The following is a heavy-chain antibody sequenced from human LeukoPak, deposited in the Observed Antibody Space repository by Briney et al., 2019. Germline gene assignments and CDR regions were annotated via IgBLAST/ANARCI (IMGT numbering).Heavy chain of an antibody. J-gene: IGHJ4*02. V-gene: IGHV1-18*01. CDR1: GYTSTSYG. CDR3: ARMGADFWSGYYTEGGGFDY. Sequence: ASVKVSCKASGYTSTSYGISWVRQAPGQGLEWMGWISAYNGNTNYAQKLQGRVTMTTDTSTSTAYMELRSLRSDDTAVYYCARMGADFWSGYYTEGGGFDYWGQGTLVTVSS. D-gene: IGHD3-3*01. CDR2: ISAYNGNT.